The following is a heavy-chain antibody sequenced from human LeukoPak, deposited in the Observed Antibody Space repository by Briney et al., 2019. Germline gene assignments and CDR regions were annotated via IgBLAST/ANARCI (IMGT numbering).Heavy chain of an antibody. V-gene: IGHV4-59*01. CDR1: GGSISSYY. Sequence: PSETLSLTCTVSGGSISSYYWSWIRQPPGKGLEWIGYIYYSGSTNYNPSLKSRVTISVDTSKNQFSLKLSSVTAADTAVSYCARDVFDYDFWSGYYVGRKSYGMDVWGQGTTVTVSS. J-gene: IGHJ6*02. CDR3: ARDVFDYDFWSGYYVGRKSYGMDV. D-gene: IGHD3-3*01. CDR2: IYYSGST.